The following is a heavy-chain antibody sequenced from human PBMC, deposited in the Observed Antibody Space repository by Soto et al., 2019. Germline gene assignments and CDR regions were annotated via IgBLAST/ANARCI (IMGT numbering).Heavy chain of an antibody. V-gene: IGHV3-30-3*01. D-gene: IGHD1-7*01. CDR3: ARDTMELRISPSLD. CDR1: GFTFSSYA. CDR2: ISYDGSNK. Sequence: GGSLRLSCAASGFTFSSYAMHWVRQAPGKGLEWVAVISYDGSNKYYADSVKGRFTISRDNSKNTLYLQMNSLRAEDTAVYYCARDTMELRISPSLDWGQGTLVTVSS. J-gene: IGHJ4*02.